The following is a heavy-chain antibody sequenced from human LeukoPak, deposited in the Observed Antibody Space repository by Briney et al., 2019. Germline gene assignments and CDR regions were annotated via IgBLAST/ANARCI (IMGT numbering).Heavy chain of an antibody. D-gene: IGHD5-24*01. V-gene: IGHV4-31*03. CDR3: ATCRDGYSFYSDY. CDR2: IYYSGST. J-gene: IGHJ4*02. Sequence: KPSETLSLNCTFSGASISSGGYYWNWIRQHPGKGLEWIGYIYYSGSTYYNPSLKNRVTISVDTSKNQFNLKLSSVTAADTAVYYCATCRDGYSFYSDYWGQGTPVTVSS. CDR1: GASISSGGYY.